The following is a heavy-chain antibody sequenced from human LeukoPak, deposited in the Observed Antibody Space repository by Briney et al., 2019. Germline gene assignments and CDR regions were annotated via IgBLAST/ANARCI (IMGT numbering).Heavy chain of an antibody. CDR1: GGTFSSYT. CDR3: AADSHTSGFDY. D-gene: IGHD1-1*01. V-gene: IGHV1-69*13. CDR2: ITPLYGAS. J-gene: IGHJ4*02. Sequence: SVKVSCKASGGTFSSYTINWVRQAPGQRFEWMGAITPLYGASNYAQKFQGRLTIVADESTGTGYMELRSLASEDTAVYYCAADSHTSGFDYWAQGTLVTVSS.